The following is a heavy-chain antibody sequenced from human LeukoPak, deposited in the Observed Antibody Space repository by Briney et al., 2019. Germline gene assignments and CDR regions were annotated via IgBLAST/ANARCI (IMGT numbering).Heavy chain of an antibody. D-gene: IGHD3-10*01. CDR1: GGTFSSYA. Sequence: SVKVSCKASGGTFSSYAISWVRQAPGQGLEWMGRIIPILGIANYAQKFQGRVTITADKSTSTAYMELSSLRSEDTAVYYCARDGEYYYGSGNYYSDVWGQGTTVTVSS. CDR2: IIPILGIA. CDR3: ARDGEYYYGSGNYYSDV. J-gene: IGHJ6*02. V-gene: IGHV1-69*04.